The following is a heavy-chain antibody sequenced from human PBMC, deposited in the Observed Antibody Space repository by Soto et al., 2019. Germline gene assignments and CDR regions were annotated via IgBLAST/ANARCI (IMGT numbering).Heavy chain of an antibody. Sequence: GGSLRLSCAASGFTFSSYAMSWVRQAPGKGLEWVSAISGSGGSTYYADSVKGRFTISRDNSKNTLYLQMNSLRAEDTAVYYCARSHEGYSGYDWGWFDPWGQGTLVTVSS. V-gene: IGHV3-23*01. J-gene: IGHJ5*02. CDR3: ARSHEGYSGYDWGWFDP. CDR2: ISGSGGST. D-gene: IGHD5-12*01. CDR1: GFTFSSYA.